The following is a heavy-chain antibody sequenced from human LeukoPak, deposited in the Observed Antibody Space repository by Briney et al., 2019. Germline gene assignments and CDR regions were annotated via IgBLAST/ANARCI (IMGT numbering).Heavy chain of an antibody. V-gene: IGHV3-23*01. J-gene: IGHJ4*02. CDR1: GFTFSNFG. Sequence: GGSLRLSCAASGFTFSNFGMSWVRQAPGKGLEWVSVISGSGGSTYYADSVKGRFTISRDNSKNTLYLQMNSLRADDTAVYYCARRAGDYSHPYDYWGQGTLVTVSS. D-gene: IGHD3-22*01. CDR3: ARRAGDYSHPYDY. CDR2: ISGSGGST.